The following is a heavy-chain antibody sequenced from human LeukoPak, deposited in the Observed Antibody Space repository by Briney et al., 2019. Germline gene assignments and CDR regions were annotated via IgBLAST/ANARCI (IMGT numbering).Heavy chain of an antibody. Sequence: ASVKVSCKASGYTFVDYYLYWVRQAPGQGLEWMGWLNPRSGATNYAQKFQARGTMTRDTSINTAYMELSRLRSDDTAVYYCARDHRRGSTGYDMPADWGQGTLVTVSS. D-gene: IGHD5-12*01. CDR3: ARDHRRGSTGYDMPAD. J-gene: IGHJ4*02. CDR1: GYTFVDYY. V-gene: IGHV1-2*02. CDR2: LNPRSGAT.